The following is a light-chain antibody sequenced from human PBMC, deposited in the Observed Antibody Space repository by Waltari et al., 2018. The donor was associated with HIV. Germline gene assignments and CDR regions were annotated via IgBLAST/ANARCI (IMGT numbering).Light chain of an antibody. V-gene: IGKV1-39*01. CDR3: QQSHSTPWT. Sequence: DIQMTQSPSSLSASVGDRVTITCRASQSISTYLNWFHQKPGKAPKLLIYLASNLQSGVPSRFSGSGSGTDFTLTISSLQPEDFATYYCQQSHSTPWTFGQGTKVEIK. CDR1: QSISTY. CDR2: LAS. J-gene: IGKJ1*01.